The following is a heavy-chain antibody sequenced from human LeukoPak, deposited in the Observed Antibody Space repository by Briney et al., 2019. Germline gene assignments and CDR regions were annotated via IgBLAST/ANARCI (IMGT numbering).Heavy chain of an antibody. CDR3: VRDQGPTTRAYYYYYGMDV. Sequence: GASVKVSCKASGYTFTSYAMHWVRQAPGQRLEWMGWINAGNGNTKYSQKFQGRVTITRDTSASTAYMELSSLRSEDTAVYYCVRDQGPTTRAYYYYYGMDVWGQGTTVTVSS. D-gene: IGHD4-11*01. CDR2: INAGNGNT. CDR1: GYTFTSYA. J-gene: IGHJ6*02. V-gene: IGHV1-3*01.